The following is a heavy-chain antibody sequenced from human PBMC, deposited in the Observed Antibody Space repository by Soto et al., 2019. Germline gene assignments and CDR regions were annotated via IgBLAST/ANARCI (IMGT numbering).Heavy chain of an antibody. Sequence: PGESLKISCKGSGYSLTSYWISWVRQMPGKGLEWMGRIDPSDSYTNYSPSFQGHVTISADKSISTAYLQWSSLKASDTAMYYCASTYYDSSGYGLQHWGQGTLVTVSS. V-gene: IGHV5-10-1*01. CDR3: ASTYYDSSGYGLQH. J-gene: IGHJ1*01. D-gene: IGHD3-22*01. CDR1: GYSLTSYW. CDR2: IDPSDSYT.